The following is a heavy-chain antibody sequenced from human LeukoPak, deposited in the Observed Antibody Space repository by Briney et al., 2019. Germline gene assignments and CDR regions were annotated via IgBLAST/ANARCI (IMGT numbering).Heavy chain of an antibody. CDR3: ARLRWQLVGPYFDY. CDR2: IYSSGNT. J-gene: IGHJ4*02. CDR1: GDSISTYY. Sequence: SETLSLTCSFSGDSISTYYWSWIRQSPGKGLEWIGHIYSSGNTDYNASLKSRVTISVDTSKSQFSLRLSSVTATDTAVYYCARLRWQLVGPYFDYWGQGILVTVSS. D-gene: IGHD1-26*01. V-gene: IGHV4-59*01.